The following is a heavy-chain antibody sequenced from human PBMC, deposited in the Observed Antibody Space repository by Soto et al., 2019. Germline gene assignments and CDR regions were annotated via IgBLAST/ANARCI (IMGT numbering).Heavy chain of an antibody. J-gene: IGHJ3*02. D-gene: IGHD3-10*01. CDR3: ARVWGGAFDI. V-gene: IGHV4-59*01. CDR1: GGSISSYY. Sequence: QVQLQESGPGLVKPSETLSLTCTVSGGSISSYYWSWIRQPPGKGLEWIGYIYSGGSTNYNPSLKSRVTIPVHTSTNQFSLKLSSVTAADTAVYYCARVWGGAFDIWGQGTMVTVSS. CDR2: IYSGGST.